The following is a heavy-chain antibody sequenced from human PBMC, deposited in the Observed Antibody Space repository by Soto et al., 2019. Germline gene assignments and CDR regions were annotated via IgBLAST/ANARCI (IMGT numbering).Heavy chain of an antibody. D-gene: IGHD3-9*01. J-gene: IGHJ6*03. V-gene: IGHV3-7*01. CDR2: IKQDGSEK. Sequence: PGGSLRLSCAASGFTFSSYWMGWVRQAPGKGLEWVANIKQDGSEKYYVDSVKGRFTISRDNAKNSLYLQMNSLRAEDTAVYYCARDALGYYKPYYYYYMDVWGKGTTVTVSS. CDR1: GFTFSSYW. CDR3: ARDALGYYKPYYYYYMDV.